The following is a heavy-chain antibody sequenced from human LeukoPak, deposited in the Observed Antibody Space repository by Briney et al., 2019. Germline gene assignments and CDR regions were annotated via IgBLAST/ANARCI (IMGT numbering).Heavy chain of an antibody. J-gene: IGHJ5*02. CDR3: ARSPRAAWDWFDP. Sequence: ASVKVSCKASGYTFTSYGISWVRQAPGQGLEWMGWISAYNGNTNYAQKLQGRVTMTTDTSTSTAHMELRSLRSDDTAVYYCARSPRAAWDWFDPWGQGTLVTVSS. V-gene: IGHV1-18*01. CDR1: GYTFTSYG. D-gene: IGHD6-13*01. CDR2: ISAYNGNT.